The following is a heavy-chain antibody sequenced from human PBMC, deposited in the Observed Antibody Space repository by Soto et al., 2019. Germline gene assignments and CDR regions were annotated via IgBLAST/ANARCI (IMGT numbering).Heavy chain of an antibody. CDR2: ISWDGSGT. J-gene: IGHJ3*01. CDR1: GFTFDDYT. V-gene: IGHV3-43*01. D-gene: IGHD3-10*01. Sequence: EVQLVESGGVVVQPGGSLRLSCAASGFTFDDYTMHWVRQAPGKGLEWVSLISWDGSGTYYADSVKGRFTISRDNSKNSLYLQMNSLRTEDTALYYCAKDFYYGSGSYTGSGAFDLWGQGTMVTVSS. CDR3: AKDFYYGSGSYTGSGAFDL.